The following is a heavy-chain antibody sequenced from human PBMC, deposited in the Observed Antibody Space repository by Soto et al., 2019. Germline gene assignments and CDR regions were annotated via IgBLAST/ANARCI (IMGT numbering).Heavy chain of an antibody. CDR1: GYTFTSYG. CDR3: ARDLYVSIAVAGPYYYYGMDV. CDR2: ISAYNGNT. V-gene: IGHV1-18*01. Sequence: QVQLVQSGAEVKKPGASVKVSCKASGYTFTSYGISWVRQAPGQGLEWMGWISAYNGNTNYAQKLQGRVTMTTDTSTSTAYMELRSLRSDDTAVYYCARDLYVSIAVAGPYYYYGMDVWGQGTPVTVSS. J-gene: IGHJ6*02. D-gene: IGHD6-19*01.